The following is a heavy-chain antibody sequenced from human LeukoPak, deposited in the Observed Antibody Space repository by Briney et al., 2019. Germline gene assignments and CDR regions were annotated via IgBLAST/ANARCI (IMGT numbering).Heavy chain of an antibody. Sequence: PSETLSLTCTVSGGSISSYYWSWIRQPPGKGLEWIGYIYYSGSTNYNPSFKSRVTISVDTSKNQFSLKLSSVTAADTAVYYCARGSPYGDYRYFDYWGQGTLVTVSS. V-gene: IGHV4-59*01. J-gene: IGHJ4*02. CDR1: GGSISSYY. CDR3: ARGSPYGDYRYFDY. D-gene: IGHD4-17*01. CDR2: IYYSGST.